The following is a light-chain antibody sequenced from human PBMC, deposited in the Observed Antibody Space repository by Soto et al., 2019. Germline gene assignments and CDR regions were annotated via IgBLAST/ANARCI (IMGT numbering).Light chain of an antibody. CDR1: SSDVGAYNY. J-gene: IGLJ1*01. V-gene: IGLV2-8*01. Sequence: QSALTQPPSASGSPGQSVTISCTGTSSDVGAYNYVSWYQQHPGKAPKLVIFEVNKRPSGVPDRFSGSKSGNTASLTVSGLQTEDEADYYCNSYAASNTFVFGTGTKVTV. CDR2: EVN. CDR3: NSYAASNTFV.